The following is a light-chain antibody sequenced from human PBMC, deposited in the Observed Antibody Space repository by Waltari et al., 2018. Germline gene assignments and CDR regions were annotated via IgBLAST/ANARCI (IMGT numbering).Light chain of an antibody. CDR2: GAS. CDR3: QQYDDWLPIT. J-gene: IGKJ5*01. Sequence: EIGMTQSPVTLSVSPGERVTLSCRTSRSVNFNLPWYQQKPGQAPRLLIYGASTRATAVPARFSGSGSGTEFTLTISSLQSEDFAVYYCQQYDDWLPITFGQGTRLDIK. V-gene: IGKV3-15*01. CDR1: RSVNFN.